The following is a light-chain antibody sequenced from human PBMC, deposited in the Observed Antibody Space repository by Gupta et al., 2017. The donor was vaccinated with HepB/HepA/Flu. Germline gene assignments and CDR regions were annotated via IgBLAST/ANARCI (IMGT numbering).Light chain of an antibody. J-gene: IGKJ1*01. CDR2: GAP. V-gene: IGKV3-20*01. Sequence: EIVLTQSPGTLSLSPGERATLSCRASQSVSSSYLAWYQQKPGQAPRILMYGAPSRATGIPDTFSGSGSGTDFTLTEDFAVYYCQQYGDSPWTFGPGTKVEIK. CDR1: QSVSSSY. CDR3: QQYGDSPWT.